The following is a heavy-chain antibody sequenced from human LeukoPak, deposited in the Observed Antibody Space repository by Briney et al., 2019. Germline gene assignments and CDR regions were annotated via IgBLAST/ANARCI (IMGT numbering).Heavy chain of an antibody. V-gene: IGHV4-59*01. CDR2: IYYSGST. CDR3: AKNGGSYFPFDY. Sequence: PSETLSLTCTLSGGSISSYYWSWIRQPPGKGLEWIGYIYYSGSTNYNPSLKSRVTISVDTSKNQFSLKLSSVTAADTAVYYCAKNGGSYFPFDYWGQGTLVTVSS. D-gene: IGHD1-26*01. CDR1: GGSISSYY. J-gene: IGHJ4*02.